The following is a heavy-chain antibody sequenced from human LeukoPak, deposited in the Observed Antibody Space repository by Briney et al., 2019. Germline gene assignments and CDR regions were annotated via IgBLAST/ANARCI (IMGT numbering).Heavy chain of an antibody. CDR1: EFTFSSYG. J-gene: IGHJ4*02. Sequence: GGSLRLSCAASEFTFSSYGMHWVRQAPGKGLEWVAVISYDGSNQYYADTVKGRFTISRDNSKNTLYLQMNSLRAEDTAVYYCAGSAVTNLDSWGQGNLVTVSS. CDR3: AGSAVTNLDS. D-gene: IGHD4-23*01. V-gene: IGHV3-30*03. CDR2: ISYDGSNQ.